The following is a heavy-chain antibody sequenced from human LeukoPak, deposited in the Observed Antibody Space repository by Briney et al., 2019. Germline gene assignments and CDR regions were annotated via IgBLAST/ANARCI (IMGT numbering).Heavy chain of an antibody. CDR2: IYHSGST. CDR3: ARGPDGDSDY. Sequence: PSETLSLTCDVSGYSISSGYYWGWIRQPPGKGLEWIGSIYHSGSTYYNPSLKSRVTISVDTSKNQFSLKLSSVTAADTAVYYGARGPDGDSDYWGQGTLVTVSS. D-gene: IGHD4-17*01. J-gene: IGHJ4*02. CDR1: GYSISSGYY. V-gene: IGHV4-38-2*01.